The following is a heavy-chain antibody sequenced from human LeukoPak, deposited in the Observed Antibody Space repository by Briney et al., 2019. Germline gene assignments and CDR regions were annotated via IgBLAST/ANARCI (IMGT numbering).Heavy chain of an antibody. V-gene: IGHV3-23*01. CDR3: AKDARRSSGWYFFDH. Sequence: TGGSLRRSCAASGFTFSSKAMGWVRQAPGKGLEWVSVIGDSGDPTYYADSVKGRFTISRDNSKNTLYPQMNSLRAEDTALYYCAKDARRSSGWYFFDHWGQGTLVTVSS. CDR1: GFTFSSKA. J-gene: IGHJ4*02. D-gene: IGHD6-19*01. CDR2: IGDSGDPT.